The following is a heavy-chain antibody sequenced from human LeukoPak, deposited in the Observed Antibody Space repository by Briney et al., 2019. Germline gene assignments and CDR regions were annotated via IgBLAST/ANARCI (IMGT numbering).Heavy chain of an antibody. D-gene: IGHD6-13*01. CDR1: GFTFDDYA. J-gene: IGHJ4*02. CDR3: AKDSSSWYYFDY. V-gene: IGHV3-9*01. CDR2: ISWNSGSI. Sequence: GGSLRLSCAASGFTFDDYAMHWVRQAPGKGLEWVSGISWNSGSIGYADSVKGRFTISRDNAKNSLYLQMNSLRAEDTALYYCAKDSSSWYYFDYWGQGTLVTVSS.